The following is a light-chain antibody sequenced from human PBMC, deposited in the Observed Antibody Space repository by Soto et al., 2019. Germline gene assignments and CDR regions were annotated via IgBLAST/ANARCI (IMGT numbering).Light chain of an antibody. V-gene: IGKV1-27*01. CDR2: AAS. CDR3: QRYRSAST. J-gene: IGKJ5*01. CDR1: QDISNH. Sequence: IQMTQSPSSLSASIGDRVTITCRASQDISNHLAWYQQKPGRVPNLLIYAASTLQAGVPSRFSGSGSGTDFTLTISSLQPEDVATYYCQRYRSASTFGQGTRLEIK.